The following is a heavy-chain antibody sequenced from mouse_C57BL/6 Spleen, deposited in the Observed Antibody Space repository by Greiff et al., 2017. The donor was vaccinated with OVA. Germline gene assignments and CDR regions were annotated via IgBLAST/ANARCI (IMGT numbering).Heavy chain of an antibody. CDR3: ARLSSSGYDY. CDR1: GFNIKDYY. Sequence: VQLQQSGAELVKPGASVKLSCTASGFNIKDYYMHWVKQRPEQGLEWIGRIDPEDGETKSAPKLQGKATKPADTSSNTADLRSSSLTAKDTAVYYSARLSSSGYDYWGPGTTLTVSS. V-gene: IGHV14-2*01. CDR2: IDPEDGET. D-gene: IGHD3-2*02. J-gene: IGHJ2*01.